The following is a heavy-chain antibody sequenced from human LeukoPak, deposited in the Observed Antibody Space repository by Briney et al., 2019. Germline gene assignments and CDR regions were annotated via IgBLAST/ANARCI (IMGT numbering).Heavy chain of an antibody. Sequence: SETLSLTCAVYGGPFSGYYWTWIRQPPGKGLEWIGEINHSGSTNYNPSLKSRVTMSVDTSMNQFSLRLNSVTAADTAVYYCARAYGSGSYHSNWFESWGQGTLVIVSS. J-gene: IGHJ5*01. CDR3: ARAYGSGSYHSNWFES. CDR1: GGPFSGYY. D-gene: IGHD3-10*01. CDR2: INHSGST. V-gene: IGHV4-34*01.